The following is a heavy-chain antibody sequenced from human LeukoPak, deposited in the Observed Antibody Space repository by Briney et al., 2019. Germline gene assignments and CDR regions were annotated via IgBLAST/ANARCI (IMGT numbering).Heavy chain of an antibody. CDR1: GGSISSSSYS. D-gene: IGHD6-6*01. V-gene: IGHV4-39*07. CDR2: IYYSGST. J-gene: IGHJ6*03. Sequence: PSETLSLTCTVSGGSISSSSYSWGWIRQPPGKGLEWIGSIYYSGSTYYNPSLKSRVTIPVDTSKNQFSLKLSSVTAADTAVYYCARGYSSSFRDYYYYMDVWGKGTTVAVSS. CDR3: ARGYSSSFRDYYYYMDV.